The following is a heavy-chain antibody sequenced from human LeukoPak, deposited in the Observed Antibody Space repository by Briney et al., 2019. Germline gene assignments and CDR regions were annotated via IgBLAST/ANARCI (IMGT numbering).Heavy chain of an antibody. J-gene: IGHJ5*02. V-gene: IGHV4-34*01. CDR1: GGSFSGYY. Sequence: PETLSLTCAVYGGSFSGYYWSWVRQPPGKGLEWIGEIYHSGSTNYNPSLKSRVTISVDKSKNQFSLKLSSVTAADTAVYYCARVDIGDYDQSAGWFDPWGQGTLVTVSS. CDR2: IYHSGST. D-gene: IGHD4-17*01. CDR3: ARVDIGDYDQSAGWFDP.